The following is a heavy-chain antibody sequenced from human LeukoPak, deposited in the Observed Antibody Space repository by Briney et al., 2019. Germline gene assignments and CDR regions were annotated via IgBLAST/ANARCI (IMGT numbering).Heavy chain of an antibody. CDR1: GVSISSGGYS. D-gene: IGHD6-6*01. CDR2: IYHSGST. J-gene: IGHJ3*02. Sequence: PSQTLSLTCTVSGVSISSGGYSWSWIRQPPGKGLEWIGYIYHSGSTYYSPSLKSRVTISVDRSKNQFSLKLSSVTAADTAVYYCARTSIAARRANAFDIWGQGTMVTVSS. V-gene: IGHV4-30-2*01. CDR3: ARTSIAARRANAFDI.